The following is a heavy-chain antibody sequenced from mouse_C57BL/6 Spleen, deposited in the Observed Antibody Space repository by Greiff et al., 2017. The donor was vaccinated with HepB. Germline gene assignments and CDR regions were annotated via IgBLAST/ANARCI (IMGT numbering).Heavy chain of an antibody. CDR3: ASTITAGWYFDY. J-gene: IGHJ2*01. Sequence: EVQLQQSGPELVKPGASVKISCKASGYSFTGYYMPWVKQSHGNILDWLGYIYPYNGVSSYNQKFKGKSTLTVDKSSSTAYMELRSLKSEDSAVYYWASTITAGWYFDYWGQGTTLTVSA. D-gene: IGHD1-1*01. V-gene: IGHV1-31*01. CDR1: GYSFTGYY. CDR2: IYPYNGVS.